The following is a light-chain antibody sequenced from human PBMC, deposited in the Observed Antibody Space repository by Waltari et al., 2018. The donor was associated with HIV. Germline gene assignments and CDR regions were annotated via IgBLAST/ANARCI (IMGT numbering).Light chain of an antibody. CDR2: RNN. CDR1: SSNIGSNF. Sequence: QSVLTQPPSASGAPGQRVTISCSGSSSNIGSNFVYWYQQLPGTAPKLLIYRNNQRPAGVPSRFSGSKSGTSAPLAISGLRSEDEADYYCAAWTDSRYVVFGGGTKLTVL. V-gene: IGLV1-47*01. CDR3: AAWTDSRYVV. J-gene: IGLJ2*01.